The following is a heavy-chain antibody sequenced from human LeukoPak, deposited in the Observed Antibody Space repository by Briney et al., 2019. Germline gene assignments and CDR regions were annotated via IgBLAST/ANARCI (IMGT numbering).Heavy chain of an antibody. CDR1: GYSFHNYW. CDR2: IYPGDSHT. D-gene: IGHD2-21*01. J-gene: IGHJ5*02. V-gene: IGHV5-51*01. CDR3: ARGPYAYTSSATLGSYNWFDP. Sequence: GESLKISCKGSGYSFHNYWIGWVRQMPGKGLEWMGIIYPGDSHTRYSPSFQDQVTISVDKSISTAYLQWSSLKASDTAMYYCARGPYAYTSSATLGSYNWFDPWGQGSLVTVSS.